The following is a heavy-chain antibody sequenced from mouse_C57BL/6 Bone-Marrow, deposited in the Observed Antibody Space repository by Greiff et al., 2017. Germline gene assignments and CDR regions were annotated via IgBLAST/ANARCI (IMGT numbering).Heavy chain of an antibody. J-gene: IGHJ1*03. D-gene: IGHD2-2*01. V-gene: IGHV14-1*01. CDR1: GFNINDYY. CDR3: TTPRRMATRYFDV. CDR2: IDPEDGDT. Sequence: EVQLQQSGAELVRPGASVKLSCTASGFNINDYYMHWVKQRPEKSLEWIGRIDPEDGDTEYAPKFQGKATLTADTSSNTAYLQLSSLTSEDTAVYYCTTPRRMATRYFDVWGTGTAVTVSS.